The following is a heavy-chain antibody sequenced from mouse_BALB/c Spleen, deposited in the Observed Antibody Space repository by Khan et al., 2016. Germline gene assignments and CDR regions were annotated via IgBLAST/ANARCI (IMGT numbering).Heavy chain of an antibody. J-gene: IGHJ2*01. CDR1: GYSITSDYA. CDR2: ISYSGST. D-gene: IGHD1-1*01. Sequence: EVQLQESGPGLVKPSQSLSLTCTVTGYSITSDYAWNWIRQFPGNKLEWMGYISYSGSTSYNPSLKSRISITRDTSKNQFFLQLNSVTTEDTATYYGARDYYGSSYFEDWGQGTTLTVSS. V-gene: IGHV3-2*02. CDR3: ARDYYGSSYFED.